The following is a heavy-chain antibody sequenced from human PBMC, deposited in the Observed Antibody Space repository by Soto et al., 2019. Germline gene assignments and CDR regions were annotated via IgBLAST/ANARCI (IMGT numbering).Heavy chain of an antibody. CDR2: ISYDGSNK. CDR3: ACGGTMTTDY. D-gene: IGHD1-7*01. J-gene: IGHJ4*02. CDR1: GFTFSSYG. V-gene: IGHV3-30*03. Sequence: QVQLVESGGGVVQPGRSLRLSCAASGFTFSSYGMHWVRQAPGKGLEWVAVISYDGSNKYDADSVKGRFTISRDNSKSTLYLQMNSLRAEDTAVYYCACGGTMTTDYWGQETLVTVSS.